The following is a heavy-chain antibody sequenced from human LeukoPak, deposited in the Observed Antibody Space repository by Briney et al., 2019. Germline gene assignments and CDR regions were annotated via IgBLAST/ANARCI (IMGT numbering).Heavy chain of an antibody. CDR1: GFTFDDYA. CDR2: ISGDGGST. J-gene: IGHJ4*02. Sequence: GGSLRLSCAASGFTFDDYAMHWVRQAPGKGLEWVSLISGDGGSTYYADSVKGRFTISRDNSKNSLYLQMNSLRTEDTALYYCAKDARDLGYCSGGSCYVGVYFDYWGQGTLVTVSS. V-gene: IGHV3-43*02. D-gene: IGHD2-15*01. CDR3: AKDARDLGYCSGGSCYVGVYFDY.